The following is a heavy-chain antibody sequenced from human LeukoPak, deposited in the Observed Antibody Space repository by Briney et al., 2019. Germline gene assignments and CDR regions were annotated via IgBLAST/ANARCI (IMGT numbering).Heavy chain of an antibody. Sequence: GGSLRLSCAASGFTFSSYGMHWVRQAPGKGLEWVAFIRYDGSNKYYADSVKGRFTISRDNSKNTLYLQMNSLRAEDTAVYYCAKDGGGYDTSGYYYGDYWGQGTLVTVSS. CDR3: AKDGGGYDTSGYYYGDY. D-gene: IGHD3-22*01. J-gene: IGHJ4*02. CDR2: IRYDGSNK. CDR1: GFTFSSYG. V-gene: IGHV3-30*02.